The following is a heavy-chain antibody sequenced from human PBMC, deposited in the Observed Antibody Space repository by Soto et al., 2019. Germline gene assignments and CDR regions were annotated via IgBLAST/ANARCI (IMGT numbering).Heavy chain of an antibody. Sequence: QVRLQESDPGLVKPSETLSLTCTVSGGSISSYYWSWIRQPPGKGLEWIGYMYNTGSTIYNPSLMSRVTISVDTSKNQFSLKLNSVTAADTAVYYCARDLWGYCGADCYPLDVWGQGTTVTVSS. J-gene: IGHJ6*02. CDR1: GGSISSYY. CDR2: MYNTGST. D-gene: IGHD2-21*02. V-gene: IGHV4-59*01. CDR3: ARDLWGYCGADCYPLDV.